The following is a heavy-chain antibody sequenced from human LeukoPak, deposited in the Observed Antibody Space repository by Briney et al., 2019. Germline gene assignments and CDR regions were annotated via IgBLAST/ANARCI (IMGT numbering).Heavy chain of an antibody. CDR3: ARDASLQTGAFAV. V-gene: IGHV3-11*05. J-gene: IGHJ3*01. D-gene: IGHD5-24*01. CDR2: ISSNSKYT. CDR1: GFMFSDYF. Sequence: KPGVSVRLSCAPSGFMFSDYFMSWIRQARGKELEWISYISSNSKYTKYADSVKGRFTISRDNAKKSLYLQMNSLRAEDTAVYYCARDASLQTGAFAVWGQGTMVTVSS.